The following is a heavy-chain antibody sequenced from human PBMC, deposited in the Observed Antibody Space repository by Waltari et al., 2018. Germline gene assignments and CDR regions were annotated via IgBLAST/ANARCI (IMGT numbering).Heavy chain of an antibody. CDR2: IKYDGSQK. CDR3: ARWSYTSGTYYIDS. CDR1: GFTFSTNS. D-gene: IGHD3-10*01. V-gene: IGHV3-7*03. J-gene: IGHJ4*02. Sequence: EVQLVESGGDLVQPGGSLRLSCPASGFTFSTNSMTWVRQAPGKGLEWVATIKYDGSQKYYVDSVKGRFTISRDNAQNSLFLQLNSLRVEDTAVYYCARWSYTSGTYYIDSWGQGTLVTVSS.